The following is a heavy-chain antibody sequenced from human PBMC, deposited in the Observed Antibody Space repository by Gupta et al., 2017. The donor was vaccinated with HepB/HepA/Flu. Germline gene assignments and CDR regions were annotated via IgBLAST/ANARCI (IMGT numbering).Heavy chain of an antibody. CDR1: GFIFSGHW. CDR3: ARDVGGGWFDP. CDR2: INYDGSER. V-gene: IGHV3-7*01. D-gene: IGHD2-15*01. Sequence: EVQLVESGGDLVQPGGSLRLSCAASGFIFSGHWLSWVRQAPGKGLEWVANINYDGSERYYVDSVKGRFTISRDNAKNSVYLQMNSLRVEDTAVYSCARDVGGGWFDPWGQGTLVTVSS. J-gene: IGHJ5*01.